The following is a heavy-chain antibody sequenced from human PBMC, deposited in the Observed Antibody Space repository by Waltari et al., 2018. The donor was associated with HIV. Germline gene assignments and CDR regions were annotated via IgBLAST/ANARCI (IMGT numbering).Heavy chain of an antibody. Sequence: EESLLETGGGLVKPGRSRRLSCEASGFSFTCYSFNWARQSPGGGVEGVAWIIRVSSDINYMGSVRGRFTVSRDNESGTVYVHMNSLSLADTATYYCVRDSGPSTVTLKGSLWGPGTPVIVSS. CDR1: GFSFTCYS. D-gene: IGHD4-17*01. V-gene: IGHV3-21*04. CDR2: IIRVSSDI. J-gene: IGHJ4*02. CDR3: VRDSGPSTVTLKGSL.